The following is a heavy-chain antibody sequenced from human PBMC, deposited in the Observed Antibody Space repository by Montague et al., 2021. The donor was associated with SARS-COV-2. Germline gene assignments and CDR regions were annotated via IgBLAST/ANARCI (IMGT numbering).Heavy chain of an antibody. D-gene: IGHD2-15*01. CDR3: ARRSSVYCSGGSCYYAFDP. CDR1: GGSISSYY. CDR2: IYYSGST. J-gene: IGHJ5*02. Sequence: SETLSLTCTVSGGSISSYYWSWIRQPPGKGLEWIGYIYYSGSTNYNPSLKSRVTISVDTSKNQFSLKLSSVTAADTAVYYCARRSSVYCSGGSCYYAFDPWGQGTLVTVSS. V-gene: IGHV4-59*01.